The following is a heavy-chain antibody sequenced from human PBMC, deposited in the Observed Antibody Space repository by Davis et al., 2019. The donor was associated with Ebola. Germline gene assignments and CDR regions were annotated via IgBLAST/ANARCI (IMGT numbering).Heavy chain of an antibody. CDR2: IIPILGIA. D-gene: IGHD5-18*01. CDR3: ARERGIQLWSRLPFDY. J-gene: IGHJ4*02. Sequence: AASVKVSCKASGYSLTSHHIHWVRQAPGQGLEWMGRIIPILGIANYAQKFQGRVTITADKSTSTAYMELSSLRSEDTAVYYCARERGIQLWSRLPFDYWGQGTLVTVSS. CDR1: GYSLTSHH. V-gene: IGHV1-69*04.